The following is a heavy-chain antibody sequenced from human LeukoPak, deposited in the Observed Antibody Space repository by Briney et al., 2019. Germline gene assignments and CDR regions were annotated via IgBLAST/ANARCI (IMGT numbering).Heavy chain of an antibody. CDR1: GYSISSGYY. V-gene: IGHV4-38-2*02. D-gene: IGHD3-22*01. CDR2: IYYSGST. Sequence: SETLSLTCTVSGYSISSGYYWGWIRQPPGKGLEWIGSIYYSGSTYYNPSLKSRVTISVDTSKNQFSLKLSSVTAADTAVYYCASPPVYYYDSSGYYFGYWGQGTLVTVSS. CDR3: ASPPVYYYDSSGYYFGY. J-gene: IGHJ4*02.